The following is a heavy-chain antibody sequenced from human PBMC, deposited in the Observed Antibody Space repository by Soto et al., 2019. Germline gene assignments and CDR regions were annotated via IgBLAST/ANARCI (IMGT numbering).Heavy chain of an antibody. V-gene: IGHV1-69*13. Sequence: ASVKVSCKASGGTFSRYSITWVRQAPGHGLEWIGRIIPIFGIASYAQKFQGRVTITADESTSTAYMELSSPRSDDTAVYYCAREDRDRETGLVPAAIDGMDVWGQGTAVTVSS. CDR1: GGTFSRYS. D-gene: IGHD2-2*01. CDR3: AREDRDRETGLVPAAIDGMDV. CDR2: IIPIFGIA. J-gene: IGHJ6*02.